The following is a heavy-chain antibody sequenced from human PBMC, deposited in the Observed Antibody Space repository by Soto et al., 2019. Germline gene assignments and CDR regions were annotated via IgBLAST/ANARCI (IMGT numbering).Heavy chain of an antibody. J-gene: IGHJ6*02. CDR1: GYTFTSYA. D-gene: IGHD2-2*01. V-gene: IGHV1-3*01. CDR3: ARVVYCSSTSCYKYYYYGMDV. CDR2: INAGNGNT. Sequence: GASVKVSCKASGYTFTSYAMHWVRQAPGQRLEWMGWINAGNGNTKYSQKFQGRVTITRDTSASTAYMELSSLRSEDTALYYCARVVYCSSTSCYKYYYYGMDVWGQGTTVTVSS.